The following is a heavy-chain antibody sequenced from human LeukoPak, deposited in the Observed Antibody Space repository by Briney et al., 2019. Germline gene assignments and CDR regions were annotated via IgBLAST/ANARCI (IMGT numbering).Heavy chain of an antibody. Sequence: GESLRLSCAASGFTLSSYEMNWVRQAPGKGLEWISYISDSGSTTYYADSVKGRFSISRDNAKNSLYLQMNSLRAEDTAVYYCARIGYSNWGDALDIWGQGTMVTASS. CDR1: GFTLSSYE. D-gene: IGHD6-13*01. CDR2: ISDSGSTT. V-gene: IGHV3-48*03. CDR3: ARIGYSNWGDALDI. J-gene: IGHJ3*02.